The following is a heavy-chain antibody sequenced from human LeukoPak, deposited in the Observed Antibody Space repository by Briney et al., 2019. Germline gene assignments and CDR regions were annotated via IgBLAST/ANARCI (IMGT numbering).Heavy chain of an antibody. CDR1: GYSFTSYW. CDR2: TSTYNGNT. CDR3: ARAGSSPSSHAFEI. J-gene: IGHJ3*02. V-gene: IGHV1-18*04. D-gene: IGHD6-13*01. Sequence: GESLKISCEGSGYSFTSYWITWVRQAPGQGLEWMGWTSTYNGNTRYAQNFQGRVTMTTDTSTTTAYMELRSLRSDDTAVYFCARAGSSPSSHAFEIWGQGTMVTVSS.